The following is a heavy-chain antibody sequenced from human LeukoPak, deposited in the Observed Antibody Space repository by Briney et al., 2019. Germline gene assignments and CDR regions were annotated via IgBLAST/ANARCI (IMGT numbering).Heavy chain of an antibody. CDR3: GKVNKKPTKTGLDP. J-gene: IGHJ5*02. Sequence: PGGSLRLSCAASGFPFSDYYMNWVRQAPGKGLEWVSAISSSSTYIYYADSVKGRFTISRDNAENSLYLQMNGLRVEDTAVYFWGKVNKKPTKTGLDPWGKGTLVTV. CDR1: GFPFSDYY. CDR2: ISSSSTYI. D-gene: IGHD1/OR15-1a*01. V-gene: IGHV3-21*06.